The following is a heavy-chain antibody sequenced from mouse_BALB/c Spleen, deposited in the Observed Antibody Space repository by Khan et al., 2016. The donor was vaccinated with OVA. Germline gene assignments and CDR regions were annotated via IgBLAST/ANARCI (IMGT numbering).Heavy chain of an antibody. CDR2: INPSNAYT. CDR3: VRDGAYHRNDGWFAY. V-gene: IGHV1-4*01. D-gene: IGHD2-14*01. Sequence: QVRLQQSGAELARPGASVKMSCKASGYTFTSYTIHWIKLRPGQGLEWIGYINPSNAYTNYNQRFKDKATLTADKSSTTAYIQLSSLTSDDSAVYYWVRDGAYHRNDGWFAYWGMGTLVTVSA. CDR1: GYTFTSYT. J-gene: IGHJ3*01.